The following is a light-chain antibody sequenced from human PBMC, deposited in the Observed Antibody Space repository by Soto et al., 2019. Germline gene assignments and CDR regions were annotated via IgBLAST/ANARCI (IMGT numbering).Light chain of an antibody. CDR3: QYYGDSPT. Sequence: ELTQSPGSLSLSPGQTATLSCRASQSLGNNYLAWVQQRPGQAPRLLIYGATHWASGISERFGGSGSGSEFTLTISGLEPEDSAVYYCQYYGDSPTFGQGTKVDIK. V-gene: IGKV3-20*01. CDR2: GAT. J-gene: IGKJ1*01. CDR1: QSLGNNY.